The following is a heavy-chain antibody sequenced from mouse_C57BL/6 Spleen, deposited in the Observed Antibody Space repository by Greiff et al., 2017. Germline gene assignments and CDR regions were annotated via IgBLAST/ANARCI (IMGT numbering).Heavy chain of an antibody. D-gene: IGHD2-4*01. Sequence: VQLKESGPGLVKPSQSLSLTCSVTGYSITSGYYWNWIRQFPGNKLEWMGYISYDGSNNYNPSLKNRISITRDTSKNQFFLKLNSVTTEDTATYYCARGAIYYDYEGWYFDVWGTGTTVTVSS. CDR1: GYSITSGYY. CDR2: ISYDGSN. CDR3: ARGAIYYDYEGWYFDV. J-gene: IGHJ1*03. V-gene: IGHV3-6*01.